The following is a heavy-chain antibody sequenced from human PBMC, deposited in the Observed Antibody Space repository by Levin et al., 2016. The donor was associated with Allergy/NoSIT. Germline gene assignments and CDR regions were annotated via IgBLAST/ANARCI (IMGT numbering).Heavy chain of an antibody. CDR1: GFTFSSYS. J-gene: IGHJ4*02. Sequence: GESLKISCAASGFTFSSYSMNWVRQAPGKGLEWVSYISGRSNTIYYTDSVKGRFTVSRDNAKDTVYLQMNSLRVDDTAVYYCARGNLDIGDYWGQGTLVAVSS. CDR2: ISGRSNTI. CDR3: ARGNLDIGDY. D-gene: IGHD2-2*03. V-gene: IGHV3-48*04.